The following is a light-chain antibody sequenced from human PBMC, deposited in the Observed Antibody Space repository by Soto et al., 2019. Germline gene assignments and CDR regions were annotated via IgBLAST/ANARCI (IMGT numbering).Light chain of an antibody. Sequence: DIQMTQSPSSVSASVGDRVTITCRASQGINNWLAWHQQKPGKAPKLLIYAASSLQSGVPSRFSGSGSGRDLTLTISSLQPEDFATYYCQQANSFPLTFGPGTNVDI. CDR2: AAS. J-gene: IGKJ3*01. CDR3: QQANSFPLT. V-gene: IGKV1D-12*01. CDR1: QGINNW.